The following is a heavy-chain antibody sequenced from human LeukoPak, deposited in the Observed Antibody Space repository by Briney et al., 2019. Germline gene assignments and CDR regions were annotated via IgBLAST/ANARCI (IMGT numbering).Heavy chain of an antibody. Sequence: GGSLRLSCAASGFTFSNYWMHWVRQAPGKGLMWVSSITNDDGSTMYADSVKGRFTISRDNAKNTLYLQMNSLRADDTAVDFCVREFSRPLDWGQGTLVTVSS. CDR1: GFTFSNYW. J-gene: IGHJ4*02. V-gene: IGHV3-74*03. CDR2: ITNDDGST. CDR3: VREFSRPLD. D-gene: IGHD2-2*01.